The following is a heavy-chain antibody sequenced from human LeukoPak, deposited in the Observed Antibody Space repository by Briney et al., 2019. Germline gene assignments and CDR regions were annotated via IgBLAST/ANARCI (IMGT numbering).Heavy chain of an antibody. D-gene: IGHD1-20*01. CDR3: ARGHNWNPDY. V-gene: IGHV4-59*01. CDR2: IYYSGST. CDR1: GGSISSYY. Sequence: PSETLSLTCTVSGGSISSYYWSWIRQPPGKGLEGIGDIYYSGSTNYNPSLKSRVTISVDTSKNQFSLKLSSVTAADTAVYYCARGHNWNPDYWGQGTLVTVSS. J-gene: IGHJ4*02.